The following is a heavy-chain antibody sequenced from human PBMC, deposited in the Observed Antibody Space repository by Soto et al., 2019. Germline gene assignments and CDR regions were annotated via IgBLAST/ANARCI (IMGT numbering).Heavy chain of an antibody. D-gene: IGHD6-19*01. CDR1: GFTFSSYW. Sequence: EVQLVESGGGLVQPGGSLRLSCAASGFTFSSYWMTWVRQAPGKGLEWVANIKQDGSEKYYVDSVKGRFIISRDNADSSLYLQMYSLRAEDTALYYCARDTKKGQWLVDYWGQGTLVTVSS. V-gene: IGHV3-7*05. CDR3: ARDTKKGQWLVDY. CDR2: IKQDGSEK. J-gene: IGHJ4*02.